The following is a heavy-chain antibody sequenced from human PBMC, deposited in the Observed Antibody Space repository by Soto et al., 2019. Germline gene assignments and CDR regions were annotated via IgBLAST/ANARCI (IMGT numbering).Heavy chain of an antibody. CDR2: IYYSGTT. V-gene: IGHV4-59*08. Sequence: SETLSLTCAVSGGSISPYYWAWIRQSPGKGLEWIGYIYYSGTTSYNPSLKSRVTLSLETSKSQFSLRLASVTASDTAVYYCARLGAHYQSLDPWGQGTLVTVSS. D-gene: IGHD2-2*01. CDR3: ARLGAHYQSLDP. CDR1: GGSISPYY. J-gene: IGHJ5*02.